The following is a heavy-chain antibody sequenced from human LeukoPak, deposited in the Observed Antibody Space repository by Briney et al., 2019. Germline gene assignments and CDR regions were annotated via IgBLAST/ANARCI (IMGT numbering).Heavy chain of an antibody. V-gene: IGHV3-30-3*01. Sequence: TGGSLRLSCASSGFTFSSYAMHWVRQAPGKGLEWVAVISYDGSNKYYADSVKGRFTISRDNSKNTLYLQMNSLRSEDTAVYYCARGEGDWFGPWGQGTLVTVSS. J-gene: IGHJ5*02. CDR3: ARGEGDWFGP. CDR1: GFTFSSYA. CDR2: ISYDGSNK.